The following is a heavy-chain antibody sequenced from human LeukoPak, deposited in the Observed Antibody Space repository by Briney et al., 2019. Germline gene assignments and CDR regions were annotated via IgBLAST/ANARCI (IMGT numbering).Heavy chain of an antibody. CDR1: GFTFSSYG. CDR2: ISYDGSNK. V-gene: IGHV3-30*03. D-gene: IGHD3-22*01. J-gene: IGHJ4*02. CDR3: ARDGESRYYYDSSGYYYEDY. Sequence: GRSLRLSCAASGFTFSSYGMHWVRQAPGKGLEWVAVISYDGSNKYYADSVKGRFTISRDNSKNTLYLQMNSLRAEDTAVYYCARDGESRYYYDSSGYYYEDYWGQGTLVTVSS.